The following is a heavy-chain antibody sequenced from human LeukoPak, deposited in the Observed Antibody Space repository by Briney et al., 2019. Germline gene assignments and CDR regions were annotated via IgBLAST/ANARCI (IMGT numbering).Heavy chain of an antibody. D-gene: IGHD6-13*01. Sequence: ASVKVPCKASGYSFAGYGVSWVRQAPGQGLEWIGWIRTYSGNTNYAHNLQGRITVTTETSTSTAYMELRSLRSDDTAVYYCARVGAAPGHFDYWGQGTQLTVSS. J-gene: IGHJ4*02. CDR3: ARVGAAPGHFDY. CDR1: GYSFAGYG. V-gene: IGHV1-18*01. CDR2: IRTYSGNT.